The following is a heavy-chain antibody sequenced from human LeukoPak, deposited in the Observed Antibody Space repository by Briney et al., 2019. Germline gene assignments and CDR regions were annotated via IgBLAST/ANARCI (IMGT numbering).Heavy chain of an antibody. D-gene: IGHD3-16*01. Sequence: GGSLGLSCAASGFTFSSYWMNWARQAPGKGLEWVASINHNGNVNYYVDSVKGRFTISRDNAKNSLYLQMSNLRDADTAEYFCARGGGLDVWGQGATVTVSS. CDR1: GFTFSSYW. V-gene: IGHV3-7*03. CDR2: INHNGNVN. J-gene: IGHJ6*02. CDR3: ARGGGLDV.